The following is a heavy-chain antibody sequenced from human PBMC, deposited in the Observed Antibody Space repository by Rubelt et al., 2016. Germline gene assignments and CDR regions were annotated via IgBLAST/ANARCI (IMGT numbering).Heavy chain of an antibody. V-gene: IGHV4-4*07. CDR2: IYTSGST. Sequence: GSLSGYYWSWIRQPAGKGLEYIGRIYTSGSTNYNPSLKSRVTISVDTSKNQFSLKLSSVTAADTAVYYCASSYLGSYLDYWGQGTLVTVSS. CDR1: GSLSGYY. J-gene: IGHJ4*02. CDR3: ASSYLGSYLDY. D-gene: IGHD1-26*01.